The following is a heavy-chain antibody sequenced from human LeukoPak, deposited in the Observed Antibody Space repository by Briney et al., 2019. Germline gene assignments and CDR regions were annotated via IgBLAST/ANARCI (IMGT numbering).Heavy chain of an antibody. CDR2: IYYSGST. Sequence: PSETLSLTCTVSGGSISSYYWSWIRQPPGKGLEWIGYIYYSGSTNYNPSLKSRVTISVDTSKNQFSLKLSSVTAADTAVYYCARQALLWFGELFTWFDPWGQGTLVTVSS. V-gene: IGHV4-59*08. CDR3: ARQALLWFGELFTWFDP. CDR1: GGSISSYY. D-gene: IGHD3-10*01. J-gene: IGHJ5*02.